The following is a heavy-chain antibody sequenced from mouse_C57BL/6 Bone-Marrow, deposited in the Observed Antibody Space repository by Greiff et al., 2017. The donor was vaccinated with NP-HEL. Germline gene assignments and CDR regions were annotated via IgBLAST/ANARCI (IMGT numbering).Heavy chain of an antibody. CDR2: IDPSDSYT. J-gene: IGHJ2*01. CDR3: ARSGYYYGDY. Sequence: QVQLQQPGAELVMPGASVKLSCKASGYTFTSYWMHWVKQRPGLGLEWIGEIDPSDSYTNYNQKFKGKSTLTVDKSSSTACMQLSSLTSEDSAVYYCARSGYYYGDYWGQGTTLTVSS. CDR1: GYTFTSYW. D-gene: IGHD1-1*01. V-gene: IGHV1-69*01.